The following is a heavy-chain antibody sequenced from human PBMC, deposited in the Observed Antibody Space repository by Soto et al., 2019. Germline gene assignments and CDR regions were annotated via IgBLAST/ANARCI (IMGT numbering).Heavy chain of an antibody. Sequence: ASVKVSCKASGYSFTNNDVTWVRQATGQGLEWMGWMNPGSGDTGYAQKFQGRVTMTRDSSIATAYMELSSLRSDDTAIYYCARMATFGSLNWFDPWGQGTLVTVSS. CDR2: MNPGSGDT. CDR1: GYSFTNND. CDR3: ARMATFGSLNWFDP. D-gene: IGHD3-16*01. V-gene: IGHV1-8*01. J-gene: IGHJ5*02.